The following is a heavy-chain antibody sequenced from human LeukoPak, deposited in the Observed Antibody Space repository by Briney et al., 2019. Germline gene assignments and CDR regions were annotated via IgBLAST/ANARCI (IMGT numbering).Heavy chain of an antibody. Sequence: SETLSLTCTVSGGSISSGSYYWSWIRQPAGKGLEWIGRIYTSGSTNYNPSLKSRVTISVDTSKNQFSLKLSSVTAADTAVYYCARCPGYYSTSCRYYFDYWGQGTLVTVSS. V-gene: IGHV4-61*02. D-gene: IGHD2-2*01. CDR1: GGSISSGSYY. CDR3: ARCPGYYSTSCRYYFDY. CDR2: IYTSGST. J-gene: IGHJ4*02.